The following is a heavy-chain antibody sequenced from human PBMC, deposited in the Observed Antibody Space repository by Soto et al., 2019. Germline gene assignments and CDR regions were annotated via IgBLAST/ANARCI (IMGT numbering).Heavy chain of an antibody. Sequence: PSETLSLTCTVSGGSISSGGYYWSWIRQHPGKGLEWIGYIYYSGSTYYNPSLKSRVTISVDTSKNQFSLKLSSVTAADTAVYYCARLVADRAHQLALDYWGQGTLVTVSS. J-gene: IGHJ4*02. CDR1: GGSISSGGYY. V-gene: IGHV4-31*03. CDR3: ARLVADRAHQLALDY. CDR2: IYYSGST. D-gene: IGHD2-2*01.